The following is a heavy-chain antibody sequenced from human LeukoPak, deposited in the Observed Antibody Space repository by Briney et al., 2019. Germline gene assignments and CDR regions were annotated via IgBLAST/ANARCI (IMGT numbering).Heavy chain of an antibody. Sequence: PSETLSLTCAVSGYSISSGYYWGWIRQPPGKGLEWIGSIYHSGSTYYNPSLKSRVTISVDTSKNQFSLKLSSVTAADTAVYYCAISHTRLISGSYHDAFDIWGQGTMVTVSS. CDR2: IYHSGST. CDR3: AISHTRLISGSYHDAFDI. J-gene: IGHJ3*02. D-gene: IGHD1-26*01. CDR1: GYSISSGYY. V-gene: IGHV4-38-2*01.